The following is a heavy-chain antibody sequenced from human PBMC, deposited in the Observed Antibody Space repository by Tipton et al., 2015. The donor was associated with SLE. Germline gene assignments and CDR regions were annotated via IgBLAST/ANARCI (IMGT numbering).Heavy chain of an antibody. D-gene: IGHD2-2*01. CDR1: GFTFDDYG. Sequence: SLRLSCAASGFTFDDYGMSWVRQAPGKGLEWVSYISSSSSTIYYADSVKGRFTISRDNAKNSLYLQMNSLRAEDTAVYYCARVSTHDAFDIWGQGTMVTVSS. CDR2: ISSSSSTI. CDR3: ARVSTHDAFDI. V-gene: IGHV3-48*01. J-gene: IGHJ3*02.